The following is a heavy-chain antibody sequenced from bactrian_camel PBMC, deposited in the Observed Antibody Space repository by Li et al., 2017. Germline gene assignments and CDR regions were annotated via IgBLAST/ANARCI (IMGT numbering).Heavy chain of an antibody. D-gene: IGHD5*01. J-gene: IGHJ4*01. CDR2: LSIDSSA. CDR1: SYIAGGYC. V-gene: IGHV3S66*01. Sequence: VQLVESGGGSVQAGGSLRLSCVASSYIAGGYCMAWFRQAPGSEREGVAVLSIDSSADYADSVKGRFTISRDVAKEELYLQMNSLKPEDTGRYHCVVAKWPGTRCSSQGTQVTVS.